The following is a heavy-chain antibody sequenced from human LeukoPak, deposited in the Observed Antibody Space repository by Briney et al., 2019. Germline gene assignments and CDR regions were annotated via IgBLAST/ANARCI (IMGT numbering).Heavy chain of an antibody. V-gene: IGHV4-34*09. CDR1: GGSFSGYY. D-gene: IGHD4-17*01. CDR3: ARLDYGDYVSFLDY. CDR2: IYYSGST. J-gene: IGHJ4*02. Sequence: SETLSLTCAVYGGSFSGYYWSWIRQPPGKGLEWIGYIYYSGSTYYNPSLKSRVTISVDTSKNQFSLKLSSVTAADTAVYYCARLDYGDYVSFLDYWGQGTLVTVSS.